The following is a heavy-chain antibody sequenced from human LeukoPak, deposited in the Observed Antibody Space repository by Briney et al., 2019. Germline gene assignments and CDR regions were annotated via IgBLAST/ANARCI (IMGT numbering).Heavy chain of an antibody. V-gene: IGHV4-4*07. CDR1: GGSINNYY. D-gene: IGHD3-10*01. J-gene: IGHJ4*02. Sequence: SETLSLTCTVSGGSINNYYWSWIRQPAGKGLEWIGRIYTRGSTNYNPSLKSRVTMSVDTSKNQFSLKLSSVTAADTAVYYCARVGRIYGSGSYLYFDYWGQGTLVTVSS. CDR2: IYTRGST. CDR3: ARVGRIYGSGSYLYFDY.